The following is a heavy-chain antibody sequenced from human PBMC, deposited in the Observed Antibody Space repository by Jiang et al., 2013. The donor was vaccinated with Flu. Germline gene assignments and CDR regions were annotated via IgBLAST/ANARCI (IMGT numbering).Heavy chain of an antibody. J-gene: IGHJ6*02. CDR3: AREYYDFWTGPVPYYYGLDV. CDR1: GFTFSDFG. D-gene: IGHD3-3*01. V-gene: IGHV3-30*03. CDR2: IFYDGSSS. Sequence: VQLVESGGGVVQPGRSQRLSCVASGFTFSDFGMHWVRQAPGKGLEWVANIFYDGSSSFYADSVRGRFTVSRDNSKNTLYLQMNNLRGDDTAVYYCAREYYDFWTGPVPYYYGLDVWGQGTTVTVSS.